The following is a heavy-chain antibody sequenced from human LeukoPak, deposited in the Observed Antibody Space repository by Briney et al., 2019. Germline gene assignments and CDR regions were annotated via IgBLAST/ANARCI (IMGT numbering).Heavy chain of an antibody. V-gene: IGHV3-48*03. J-gene: IGHJ6*03. CDR1: GFTFSSYE. CDR3: ARATTDWRYYYYYMDV. Sequence: GGSLRLSCAASGFTFSSYEMTWVRQAPGKGLEWVSYISSSGSNIYYADSVKGRFTISRDNAKNSLYLQMNSLRAEDTAVYYCARATTDWRYYYYYMDVWGKGTTVTVSS. D-gene: IGHD3-3*01. CDR2: ISSSGSNI.